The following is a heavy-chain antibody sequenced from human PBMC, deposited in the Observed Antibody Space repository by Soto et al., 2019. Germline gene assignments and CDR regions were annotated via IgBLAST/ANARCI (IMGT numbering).Heavy chain of an antibody. CDR2: INAGNGDT. D-gene: IGHD2-2*01. Sequence: ASVKVSCKASGYTFTSYAMHWVRQAPGQRLEWMGWINAGNGDTKYSQIFQGRVTITRVTSASTAYMELSSLRSEDTAVYYCARGEIYPSSGTSYRFWDYWGQGTLVTVSS. J-gene: IGHJ4*02. CDR1: GYTFTSYA. CDR3: ARGEIYPSSGTSYRFWDY. V-gene: IGHV1-3*01.